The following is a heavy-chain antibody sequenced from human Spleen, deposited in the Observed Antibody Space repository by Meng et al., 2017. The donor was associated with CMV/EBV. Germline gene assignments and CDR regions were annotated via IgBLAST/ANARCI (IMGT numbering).Heavy chain of an antibody. D-gene: IGHD1-26*01. J-gene: IGHJ4*02. CDR1: GFIFSDHY. CDR3: ARAPPSIVGATELDY. CDR2: SRNKANRYTT. Sequence: GESLKISCAASGFIFSDHYMDWVRQAPGKGLEWVGRSRNKANRYTTEYAASVKGRFTISRDESKNSLYLQMNSLRAEDTAVYYCARAPPSIVGATELDYWGQGTLVTVSS. V-gene: IGHV3-72*01.